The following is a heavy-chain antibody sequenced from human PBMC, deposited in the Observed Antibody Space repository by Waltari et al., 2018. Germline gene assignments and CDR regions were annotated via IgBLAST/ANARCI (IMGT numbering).Heavy chain of an antibody. CDR2: LDPEDGQA. J-gene: IGHJ3*01. Sequence: EVQLLQSGAEVKKPGTPVKISCTVSGDTFTDTYIHWIQQAPGKGLQWMGLLDPEDGQAVYAEKFQGRVTMTADTSIHTAYMELTSLTSEDTAFYYCAAALGGGISASRPFHFWGQGTMITVSS. CDR3: AAALGGGISASRPFHF. CDR1: GDTFTDTY. D-gene: IGHD3-10*01. V-gene: IGHV1-69-2*01.